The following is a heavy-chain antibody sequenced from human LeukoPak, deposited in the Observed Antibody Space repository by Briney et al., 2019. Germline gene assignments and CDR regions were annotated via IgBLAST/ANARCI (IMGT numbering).Heavy chain of an antibody. D-gene: IGHD3-10*01. V-gene: IGHV1-2*02. CDR2: INPNSGGT. CDR3: ASPVGGSGSYYNIDY. CDR1: GYTFTGYY. J-gene: IGHJ4*02. Sequence: ASVKVSCKASGYTFTGYYMHWVRQAPGQGLEWMGWINPNSGGTNYAQKFQGRVTMTRDTSISTAYMELSRLRSDDTAVYYCASPVGGSGSYYNIDYWGQETLVTVSS.